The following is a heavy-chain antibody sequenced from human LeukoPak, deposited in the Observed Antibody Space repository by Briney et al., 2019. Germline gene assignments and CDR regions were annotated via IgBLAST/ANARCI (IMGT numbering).Heavy chain of an antibody. J-gene: IGHJ4*02. D-gene: IGHD6-13*01. V-gene: IGHV3-43*01. CDR2: ISWDGGST. CDR1: GFTFDNYT. CDR3: AKAHGGYSSSWYDY. Sequence: PGGSLRLSCTASGFTFDNYTMHWVRQAPGKGLEWVSLISWDGGSTYYADSVKGRFTISTDNSKNSLYLQMNSLRTEDTALYYCAKAHGGYSSSWYDYWGQGTLGTVSS.